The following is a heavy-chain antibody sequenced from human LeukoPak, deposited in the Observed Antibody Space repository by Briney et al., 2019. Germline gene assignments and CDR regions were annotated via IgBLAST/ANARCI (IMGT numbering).Heavy chain of an antibody. CDR2: IRYDGSNK. D-gene: IGHD6-6*01. CDR1: GFTFSSYG. V-gene: IGHV3-30*02. Sequence: PGGSLRLSCAASGFTFSSYGMHWVRQAPGKGLEWVAFIRYDGSNKYYADSVKGRFTISRDNSKNTLYLQMNSLRAEDTAVYYCAKDHSSSGYYYCYMDVWGKGTTVTVSS. J-gene: IGHJ6*03. CDR3: AKDHSSSGYYYCYMDV.